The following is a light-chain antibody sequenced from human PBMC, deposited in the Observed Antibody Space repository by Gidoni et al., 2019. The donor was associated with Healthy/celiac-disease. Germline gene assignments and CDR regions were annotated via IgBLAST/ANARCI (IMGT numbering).Light chain of an antibody. J-gene: IGLJ1*01. CDR3: QSADSSGTYYV. Sequence: SYQLTQPPSVSVSPGQTARSTCSGDALPNQYAYWYQQKPGQAPVLVIYKDSERPSGIPERFSGSSSGTTVTLTISGVQAEDEADYYCQSADSSGTYYVFGTGTKVTVL. CDR2: KDS. CDR1: ALPNQY. V-gene: IGLV3-25*03.